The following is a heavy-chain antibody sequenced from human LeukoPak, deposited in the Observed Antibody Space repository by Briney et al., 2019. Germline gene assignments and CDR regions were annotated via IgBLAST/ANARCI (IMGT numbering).Heavy chain of an antibody. Sequence: GASVKVSCKASGYTFTGYGISWVRQAPGQGLEWMGWISAYNGNTNYAQKLQGRVTMTTDTSTSTAYMELRSLRSDDTAVYYCARPIQLWSYYYFDYWGQGTLVTVSS. CDR2: ISAYNGNT. CDR1: GYTFTGYG. D-gene: IGHD5-18*01. V-gene: IGHV1-18*01. J-gene: IGHJ4*02. CDR3: ARPIQLWSYYYFDY.